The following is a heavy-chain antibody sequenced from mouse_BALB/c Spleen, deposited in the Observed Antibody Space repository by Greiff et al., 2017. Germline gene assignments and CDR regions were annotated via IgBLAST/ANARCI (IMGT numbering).Heavy chain of an antibody. CDR2: ISDGGSYT. CDR3: ARGAYYGNYDYAMDY. V-gene: IGHV5-4*02. J-gene: IGHJ4*01. D-gene: IGHD2-10*01. Sequence: EVQLVESGGGLVKPGGSLKLSCAASGFTFSDYYMYWVRQTPEKRLEWVATISDGGSYTYYPDSVKGRFTISRDNAKNNLYLQMSSLKSEDTAMYYCARGAYYGNYDYAMDYWGQGTSVTVSS. CDR1: GFTFSDYY.